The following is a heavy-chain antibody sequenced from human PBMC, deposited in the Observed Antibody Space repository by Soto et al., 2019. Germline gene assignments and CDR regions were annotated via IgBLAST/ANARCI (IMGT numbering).Heavy chain of an antibody. CDR3: TGEVASGY. D-gene: IGHD2-8*02. CDR2: ISRDGGTK. J-gene: IGHJ4*02. CDR1: GFTVSTYG. V-gene: IGHV3-30*03. Sequence: GGSLRLSCAVAGFTVSTYGMHWVRQAPGKGLEWVAVISRDGGTKYYADSVKGRFTISRDNSRNTLFLEMNSLRGDDMAVYYCTGEVASGYWGQGTLVTVSS.